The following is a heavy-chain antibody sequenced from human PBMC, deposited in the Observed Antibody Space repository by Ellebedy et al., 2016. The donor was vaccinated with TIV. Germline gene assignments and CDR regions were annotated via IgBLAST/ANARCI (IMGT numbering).Heavy chain of an antibody. CDR1: GVSISDYY. Sequence: MPSETLSLTCSVSGVSISDYYWSWIRQPPGQGREWIGYVYHAGSTNYNPSLRSRVTLAVDTPKNEFSLKLSSVTTADTAIYYCARDGVEDYFDYWGQGLLVTVSS. D-gene: IGHD3-10*01. CDR3: ARDGVEDYFDY. V-gene: IGHV4-59*01. CDR2: VYHAGST. J-gene: IGHJ4*02.